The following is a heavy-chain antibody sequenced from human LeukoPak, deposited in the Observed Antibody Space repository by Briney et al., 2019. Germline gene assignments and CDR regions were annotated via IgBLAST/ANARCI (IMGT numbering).Heavy chain of an antibody. CDR2: IYSGGGT. D-gene: IGHD5-18*01. J-gene: IGHJ4*02. CDR1: GFTFSSYA. Sequence: GGSLRLSCAASGFTFSSYAMSWVRQAPGKGLEWVSVIYSGGGTYYADSVKGRLTISRDNSKNTLYLQMNSLRAEDTAVYYCARGPGYSYGTFDYWGQGTLVTVSS. V-gene: IGHV3-66*01. CDR3: ARGPGYSYGTFDY.